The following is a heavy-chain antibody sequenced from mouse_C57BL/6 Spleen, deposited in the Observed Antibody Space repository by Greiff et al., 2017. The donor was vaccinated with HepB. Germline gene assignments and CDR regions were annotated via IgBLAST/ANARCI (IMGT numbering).Heavy chain of an antibody. CDR1: GYTFTSYT. J-gene: IGHJ3*01. V-gene: IGHV1-4*01. D-gene: IGHD3-2*02. CDR3: ARDSSEGFAY. Sequence: VMLVESGAELARPGASVKMSCKASGYTFTSYTMHWVKQRPGQGLEWIGYINPSSGYTKYNQKFKDKATLTADKSSSTAYMQLSSLTSEDSAVYYCARDSSEGFAYWGQGTLVTVSA. CDR2: INPSSGYT.